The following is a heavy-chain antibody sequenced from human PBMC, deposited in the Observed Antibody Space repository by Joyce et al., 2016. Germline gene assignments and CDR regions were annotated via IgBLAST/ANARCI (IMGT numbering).Heavy chain of an antibody. CDR3: ARSAVRGTLSPFFDY. CDR2: INPEDSDT. J-gene: IGHJ4*02. V-gene: IGHV5-51*01. D-gene: IGHD3-16*01. CDR1: GYSFTSYW. Sequence: EVQLVQSGGEVKKPGESLKISCKGVGYSFTSYWLGWVSQMPGKGLELMGIINPEDSDTRYSPSFQGQVTSSVDRSIKTAHLRWGSLRASDTAIYYCARSAVRGTLSPFFDYWGQGSLVTVSS.